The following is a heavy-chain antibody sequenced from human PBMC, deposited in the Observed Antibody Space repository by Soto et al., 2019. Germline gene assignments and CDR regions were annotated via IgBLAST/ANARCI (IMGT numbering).Heavy chain of an antibody. CDR1: GFPFDDYA. J-gene: IGHJ4*02. CDR2: ISWNSGSI. CDR3: AKEDYGDYSFDY. Sequence: GGSPRLSCAASGFPFDDYAMHWVRQAPGKGLEWVSGISWNSGSIGYADSVKGRFTISRDNAKNSLYLQMNSLRAEDTALYYCAKEDYGDYSFDYWGQGTLVTVSS. V-gene: IGHV3-9*01. D-gene: IGHD4-17*01.